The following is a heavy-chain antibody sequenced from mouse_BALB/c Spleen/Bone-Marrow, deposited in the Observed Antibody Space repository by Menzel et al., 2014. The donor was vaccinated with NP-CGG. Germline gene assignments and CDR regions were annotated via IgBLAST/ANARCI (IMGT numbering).Heavy chain of an antibody. CDR2: IRNKAYGYTT. J-gene: IGHJ4*01. CDR3: ARFPMDY. Sequence: EVMLVESGGGLVQPGGSLRLSCTTSGFTFTDYYMSWVRQPPGKALEWLAFIRNKAYGYTTEYSASVRGRFTISRDNSQSILYLQKNPLRAEDSAIYYWARFPMDYWGQGTSVTASS. CDR1: GFTFTDYY. V-gene: IGHV7-3*02.